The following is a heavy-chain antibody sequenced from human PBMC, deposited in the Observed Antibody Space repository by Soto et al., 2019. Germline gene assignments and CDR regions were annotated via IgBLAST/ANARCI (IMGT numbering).Heavy chain of an antibody. J-gene: IGHJ6*02. CDR2: ISAYNCDT. D-gene: IGHD3-16*01. CDR1: GYTFTNFA. CDR3: AKTMIQHYGLAV. Sequence: QVQLVQSGAEVKEPGASVTVSCKTSGYTFTNFAVSWVRQAPGQGLEWVGWISAYNCDTNYAQTLQDRVSLTTATSTTTAYMELSSQRSDDTAVYDCAKTMIQHYGLAVWGQGTTVTVSS. V-gene: IGHV1-18*01.